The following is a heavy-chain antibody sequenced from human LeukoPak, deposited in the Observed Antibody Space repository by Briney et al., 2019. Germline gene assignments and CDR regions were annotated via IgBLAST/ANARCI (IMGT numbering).Heavy chain of an antibody. Sequence: PGGSLRLSCEASGFSFSIYGMSWVRQAPGKGLEWVSGISGSGGNTYYAEALTGRFTVSRDNSKNTLFLQLNSLRPDDTGVYFCAKPSGNCVDYWGQGTLVTVSS. CDR3: AKPSGNCVDY. D-gene: IGHD1-26*01. CDR1: GFSFSIYG. CDR2: ISGSGGNT. V-gene: IGHV3-23*01. J-gene: IGHJ4*02.